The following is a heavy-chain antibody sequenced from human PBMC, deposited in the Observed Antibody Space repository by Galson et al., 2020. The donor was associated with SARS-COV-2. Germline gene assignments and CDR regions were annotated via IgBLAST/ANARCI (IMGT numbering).Heavy chain of an antibody. CDR2: ISMSGITI. J-gene: IGHJ4*02. V-gene: IGHV3-48*03. D-gene: IGHD4-4*01. CDR3: AKFGLAATTGFDH. CDR1: GLTFSNTE. Sequence: GGSLRLSCAASGLTFSNTEMNWVRQAPGKGLEWLSYISMSGITIYYADSVKGRFTISRDNSKNTLYLQMNGLRAEDTAVYYCAKFGLAATTGFDHWGQGTLVTVSS.